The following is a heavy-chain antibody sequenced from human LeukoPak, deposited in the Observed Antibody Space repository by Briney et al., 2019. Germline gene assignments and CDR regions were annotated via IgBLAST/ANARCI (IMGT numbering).Heavy chain of an antibody. D-gene: IGHD3-3*01. CDR1: GFTFSGYA. CDR2: ISGSGGST. CDR3: AKETYDFWSGYYTEYFQH. J-gene: IGHJ1*01. V-gene: IGHV3-23*01. Sequence: GGSLRLSCAASGFTFSGYAMSWVRQAPGKGLEWVSAISGSGGSTYYADSVKGRFTISRDNSKNTLYLQMNSLRAEDTAVYYCAKETYDFWSGYYTEYFQHWGQGTLVTVSS.